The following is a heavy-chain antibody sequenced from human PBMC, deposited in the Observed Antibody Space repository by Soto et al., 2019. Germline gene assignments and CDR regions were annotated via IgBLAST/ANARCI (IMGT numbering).Heavy chain of an antibody. J-gene: IGHJ6*03. CDR1: GGSISSYY. Sequence: QVQLQESGPGLVKPSETLSLTCTVSGGSISSYYWSWIRQPPGKGLEWIGYIYYSGSTNYNPSLKSRVTRSVDTSKNQFSLKLSSVTAADTAVYYCARRVATRYYYYMDVWGKGTTVTVSS. CDR3: ARRVATRYYYYMDV. V-gene: IGHV4-59*08. D-gene: IGHD5-12*01. CDR2: IYYSGST.